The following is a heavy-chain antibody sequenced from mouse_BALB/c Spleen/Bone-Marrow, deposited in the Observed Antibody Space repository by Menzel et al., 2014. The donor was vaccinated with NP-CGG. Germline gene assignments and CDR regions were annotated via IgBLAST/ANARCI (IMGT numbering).Heavy chain of an antibody. CDR3: ARWNYYSSSYDY. CDR1: GYTFTSYW. D-gene: IGHD1-1*01. V-gene: IGHV1-5*01. Sequence: VQLQQSGTVLARPGASVKMSCKASGYTFTSYWMHWVKQRPGQGLEWIGAIYPGNSDTSYNQKFKSKAKLTAVTSTSTAYMELSSLTIEDSAVYYCARWNYYSSSYDYWGQGTTLTVSS. J-gene: IGHJ2*01. CDR2: IYPGNSDT.